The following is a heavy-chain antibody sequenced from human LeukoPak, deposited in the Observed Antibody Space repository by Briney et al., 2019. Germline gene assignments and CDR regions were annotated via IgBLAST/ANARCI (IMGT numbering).Heavy chain of an antibody. V-gene: IGHV3-9*01. Sequence: QPGRSLRLSCAASGFTFDDYAMHWVRQAPGRGLEWVSGISWNSGSIGYADSVKGRFTVSRDNAKNSLYLQMDSLRAEDTAVYYCARGGTFVSDYWGQGTLVTVSS. CDR3: ARGGTFVSDY. CDR2: ISWNSGSI. J-gene: IGHJ4*02. D-gene: IGHD1-1*01. CDR1: GFTFDDYA.